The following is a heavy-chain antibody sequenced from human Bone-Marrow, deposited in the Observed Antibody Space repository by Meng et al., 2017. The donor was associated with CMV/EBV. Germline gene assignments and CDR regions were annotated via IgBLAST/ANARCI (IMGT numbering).Heavy chain of an antibody. CDR3: AKGVGVVVPAARYFQH. V-gene: IGHV3-23*01. CDR1: GFMFRDYY. J-gene: IGHJ1*01. CDR2: ITNSGGTS. Sequence: GESLKISCAASGFMFRDYYMSWVRQAPGKGLEWLSKITNSGGTSYYADSVKGRFTISRDNSKNTLYLQMNSLRAEDTAVYYCAKGVGVVVPAARYFQHWGQGTLVTVSS. D-gene: IGHD2-2*01.